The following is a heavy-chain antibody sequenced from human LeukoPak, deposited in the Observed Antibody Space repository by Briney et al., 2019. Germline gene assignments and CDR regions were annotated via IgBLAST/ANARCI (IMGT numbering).Heavy chain of an antibody. CDR2: ISAYNGNT. CDR3: ARDELAHFRLGCSVSAGY. Sequence: ASVKVSCKASGYTFTSYGISWVRQAPGQGLEWMGWISAYNGNTNYAQKLQGRVTMTTDTSTSTAYMELRSLRSDDTAVYYCARDELAHFRLGCSVSAGYWGQGTLVTVSS. CDR1: GYTFTSYG. J-gene: IGHJ4*02. V-gene: IGHV1-18*04. D-gene: IGHD4/OR15-4a*01.